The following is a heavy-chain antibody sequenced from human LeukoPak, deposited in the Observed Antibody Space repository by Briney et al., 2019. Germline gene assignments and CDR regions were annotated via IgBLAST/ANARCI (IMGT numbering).Heavy chain of an antibody. Sequence: GSSVKVSCTASGGTFSSYAISWVRQAPGQGLEWMGGIIPIFGTANYAQKFQGRVTITTDESTSTAYMELSSLRSEDTALYYCASHDYGDHVGAFDIWGQGTMVTVSS. J-gene: IGHJ3*02. CDR1: GGTFSSYA. V-gene: IGHV1-69*05. CDR2: IIPIFGTA. CDR3: ASHDYGDHVGAFDI. D-gene: IGHD4-17*01.